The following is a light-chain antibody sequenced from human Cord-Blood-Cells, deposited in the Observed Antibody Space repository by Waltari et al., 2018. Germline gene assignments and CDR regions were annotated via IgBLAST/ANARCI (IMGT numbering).Light chain of an antibody. CDR1: SSDVGSYNL. CDR3: CSYAGSWV. J-gene: IGLJ3*02. CDR2: EGS. V-gene: IGLV2-23*01. Sequence: QSALTQPASVSGSPGQSITISCTGTSSDVGSYNLVSWYQQHPGKAPKPMIYEGSKRPSGVSNRFAGSKSGNTASLTISGLQAGDEADYYCCSYAGSWVFGGGTKLTVL.